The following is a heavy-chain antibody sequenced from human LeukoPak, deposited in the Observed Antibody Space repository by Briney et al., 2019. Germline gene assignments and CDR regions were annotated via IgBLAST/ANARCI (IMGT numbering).Heavy chain of an antibody. Sequence: SVKVSCKASGGTFSSYAISWVRQAPGQGLEWMGGIIPIFGTANYAQKFQGRVTITTDESTSTAYMELSSLRSEDTAVYYCARGRFLEWLKDAFDIWGQGTMVTVSS. CDR2: IIPIFGTA. D-gene: IGHD3-3*01. CDR3: ARGRFLEWLKDAFDI. CDR1: GGTFSSYA. V-gene: IGHV1-69*05. J-gene: IGHJ3*02.